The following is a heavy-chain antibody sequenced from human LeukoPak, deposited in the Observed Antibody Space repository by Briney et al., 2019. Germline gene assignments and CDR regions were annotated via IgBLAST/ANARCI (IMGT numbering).Heavy chain of an antibody. Sequence: PGGSLRLSCAASGFTFSSYGMHWVRQAPGKGLEWVAVIWYDGSNKYYADSVKGRFTISRDNSENTLYLQMNSLRAEDTAVYYCARAPPRVGAEYFQHWGQGTLVTVSS. CDR2: IWYDGSNK. J-gene: IGHJ1*01. D-gene: IGHD2-15*01. CDR1: GFTFSSYG. V-gene: IGHV3-33*01. CDR3: ARAPPRVGAEYFQH.